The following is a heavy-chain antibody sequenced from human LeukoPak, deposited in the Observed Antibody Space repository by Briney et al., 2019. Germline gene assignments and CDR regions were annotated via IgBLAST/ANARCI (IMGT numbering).Heavy chain of an antibody. Sequence: SQTLSLTCAISGDSVSTNNASWNWIRQSPSRGLEWLGRTFYRSKWYHDYALSLKSRITVNPDTSKNQFSLQLNSVTPEDTAVYYCARGSYYYASGSYHDAFDIWGQGTMVTVSS. D-gene: IGHD3-10*01. CDR3: ARGSYYYASGSYHDAFDI. CDR2: TFYRSKWYH. CDR1: GDSVSTNNAS. J-gene: IGHJ3*02. V-gene: IGHV6-1*01.